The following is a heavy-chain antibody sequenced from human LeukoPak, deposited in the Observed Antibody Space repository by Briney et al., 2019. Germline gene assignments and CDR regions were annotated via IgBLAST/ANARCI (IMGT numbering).Heavy chain of an antibody. J-gene: IGHJ3*02. CDR1: GYTFTSYG. D-gene: IGHD6-13*01. CDR3: AREGGIAAAGTVGDAFDI. Sequence: ASVKVSCKASGYTFTSYGISWVRQAPGQGLEWMGWISACNGNTNYAQKLQGRVTMTTDTSTSTAYMELRSLRSDDTAVYYCAREGGIAAAGTVGDAFDIWGQGTMVTVSS. CDR2: ISACNGNT. V-gene: IGHV1-18*01.